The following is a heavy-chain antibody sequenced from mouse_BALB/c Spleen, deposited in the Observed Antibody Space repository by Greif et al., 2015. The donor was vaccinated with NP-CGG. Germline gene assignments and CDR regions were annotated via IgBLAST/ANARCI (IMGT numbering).Heavy chain of an antibody. Sequence: QVQLQQFGAELVRPGSSVKISCKASGYASSSYWMNWVKQRPGQGLEWIGQIYPGDGDTNYNGKFKGKATLTADKSSSTAYMQLSSLTSEDSAVYFCARVGNYYFDYWGQGTTLTVSS. V-gene: IGHV1-80*01. D-gene: IGHD2-1*01. J-gene: IGHJ2*01. CDR1: GYASSSYW. CDR2: IYPGDGDT. CDR3: ARVGNYYFDY.